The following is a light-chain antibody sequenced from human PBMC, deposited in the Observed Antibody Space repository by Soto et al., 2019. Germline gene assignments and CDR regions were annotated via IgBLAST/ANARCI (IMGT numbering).Light chain of an antibody. V-gene: IGKV1-39*01. CDR3: QQSYRSPRT. CDR2: AAS. J-gene: IGKJ1*01. Sequence: DIQMTQSPSSLSASVGDRVTITCRASQRVSTYLNWYQHQEGKAPKLLIYAASSLHSGVPSRFSGSASGTEFTLTISSLQPEDFGTYYCQQSYRSPRTFGQGTKVEIK. CDR1: QRVSTY.